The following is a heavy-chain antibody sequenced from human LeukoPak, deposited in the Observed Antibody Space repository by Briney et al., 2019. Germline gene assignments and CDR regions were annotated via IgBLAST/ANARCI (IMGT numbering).Heavy chain of an antibody. V-gene: IGHV3-30*03. J-gene: IGHJ4*02. CDR2: ISYDGSNK. CDR1: GFSFSNYV. Sequence: GGSLRLSCAASGFSFSNYVMSWVRQAPGKGLEWVAVISYDGSNKYYADSVKGRFTISRDNSKNTLYLQMNSLRAEDTAVYYCARNPPGWLQADYWGQGTLVTVSS. CDR3: ARNPPGWLQADY. D-gene: IGHD5-24*01.